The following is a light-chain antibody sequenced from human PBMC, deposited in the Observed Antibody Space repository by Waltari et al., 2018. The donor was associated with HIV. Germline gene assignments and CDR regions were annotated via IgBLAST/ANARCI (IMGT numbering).Light chain of an antibody. CDR2: GDN. V-gene: IGLV1-40*01. J-gene: IGLJ1*01. CDR1: SSNIGAGYN. CDR3: CSYAGAYTYV. Sequence: QSVLTQPPSVSGAPGQRVTLSCTGSSSNIGAGYNVHWYQPLPGTAPKLLVYGDNNRPSGVPDRFSGSKSGTSASLAITGLQAEDEADYYCCSYAGAYTYVFGTGTKVTVL.